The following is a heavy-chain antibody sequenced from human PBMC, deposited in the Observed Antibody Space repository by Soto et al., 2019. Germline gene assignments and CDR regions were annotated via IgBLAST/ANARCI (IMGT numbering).Heavy chain of an antibody. CDR2: FDPEDGET. D-gene: IGHD2-15*01. J-gene: IGHJ6*02. V-gene: IGHV1-24*01. Sequence: XSVKVSCKVSGYPLTELSMHWVRQAPGKGLEWMGGFDPEDGETIYAQKFQGRVTMTEDTSTDTAYMELSSLRSEDTAVYYCATKDRSGYYYYGMDVWGQGTTVTVSS. CDR1: GYPLTELS. CDR3: ATKDRSGYYYYGMDV.